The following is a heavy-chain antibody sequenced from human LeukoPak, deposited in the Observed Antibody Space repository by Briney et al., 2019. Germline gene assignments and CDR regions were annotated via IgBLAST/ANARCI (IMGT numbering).Heavy chain of an antibody. CDR2: IYYSGST. Sequence: PSETLSLTCTVSGGSISSYYWSWIRQPPGKGLEWIGYIYYSGSTNYNPSLKSRVTISVDTSKNQFSLKLSSVTAADTAVYYCARLSGPLGFCSGGTCYSDWYFDLWGRGTLVTVSS. V-gene: IGHV4-59*01. CDR3: ARLSGPLGFCSGGTCYSDWYFDL. D-gene: IGHD2-15*01. CDR1: GGSISSYY. J-gene: IGHJ2*01.